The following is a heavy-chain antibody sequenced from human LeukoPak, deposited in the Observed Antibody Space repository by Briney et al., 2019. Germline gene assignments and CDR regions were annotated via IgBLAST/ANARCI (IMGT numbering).Heavy chain of an antibody. J-gene: IGHJ4*02. CDR1: DFTFSTYG. V-gene: IGHV3-23*01. CDR3: AKDGYSSIPGFHFEY. D-gene: IGHD6-13*01. Sequence: PGGSLRLSCAASDFTFSTYGMSWVRQAPGKGLEWVSGINYNGDSTYYADSVKGRFTISRDNSKNTLYLQMNSLRSEDTAVYYCAKDGYSSIPGFHFEYWGQGTPVTVSS. CDR2: INYNGDST.